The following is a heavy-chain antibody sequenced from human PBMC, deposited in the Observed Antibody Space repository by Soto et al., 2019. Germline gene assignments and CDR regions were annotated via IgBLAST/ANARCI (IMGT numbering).Heavy chain of an antibody. V-gene: IGHV3-33*01. J-gene: IGHJ4*02. CDR3: ERVAGSGKIRKAYYFDY. CDR2: IWYDGSNK. CDR1: GFTFSSYG. D-gene: IGHD3-10*01. Sequence: QVQLVESGGGVVQPGRSLRLSCAASGFTFSSYGMHWVRQAPGKGLEWVAVIWYDGSNKYYADSVKGRFTISRDNSKHTLYRQMNSLRAENTAVYYCERVAGSGKIRKAYYFDYWGQGTLVCVSS.